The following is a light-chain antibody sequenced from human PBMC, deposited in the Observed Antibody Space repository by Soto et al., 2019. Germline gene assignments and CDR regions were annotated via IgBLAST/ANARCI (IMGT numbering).Light chain of an antibody. CDR2: GAS. J-gene: IGKJ1*01. Sequence: EIVMTQSPATLSVSLGERATLSCRASQSVRSNLAWYQQKPGQAPRLLIYGASTRATGIPARFSGSGSGTEFTLTISSLQSEDFAVYYCQQYNNWPGTFGQGTKVDIK. CDR3: QQYNNWPGT. V-gene: IGKV3-15*01. CDR1: QSVRSN.